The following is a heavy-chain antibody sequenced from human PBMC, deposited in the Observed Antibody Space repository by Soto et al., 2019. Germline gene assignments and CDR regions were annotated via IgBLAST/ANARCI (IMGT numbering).Heavy chain of an antibody. V-gene: IGHV5-10-1*01. J-gene: IGHJ6*02. Sequence: GESLKISCKGSGYSFTSYWISWVRQMPGKGLEWMGRIDPSDSYTNYSPSFQGHVTISADKSISTAYLQWSSLKASDTAMYYCASHGPIWGTLLYYYGMDVWGQGTTVTVSS. CDR1: GYSFTSYW. D-gene: IGHD3-16*01. CDR2: IDPSDSYT. CDR3: ASHGPIWGTLLYYYGMDV.